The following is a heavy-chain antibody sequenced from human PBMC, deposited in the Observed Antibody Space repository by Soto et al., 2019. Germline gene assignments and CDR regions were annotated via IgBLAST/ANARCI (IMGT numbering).Heavy chain of an antibody. V-gene: IGHV3-23*01. CDR1: GFTFNNYA. D-gene: IGHD1-26*01. CDR3: AKASGKSYPESRVFDF. Sequence: EVQLLESGGGLVEPGGSLRLSCAASGFTFNNYAMTWVRQAPGEGLEWVAVITYDGGDTLHADSVKGRFTIFRDNSKNTLYLQMISLRPEDTAIYYCAKASGKSYPESRVFDFWGQGTRVTVSS. J-gene: IGHJ4*02. CDR2: ITYDGGDT.